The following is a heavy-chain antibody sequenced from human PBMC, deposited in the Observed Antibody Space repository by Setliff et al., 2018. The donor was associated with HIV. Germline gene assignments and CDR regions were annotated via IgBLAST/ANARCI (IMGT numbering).Heavy chain of an antibody. V-gene: IGHV3-74*01. Sequence: GGSLRLSCAASGFTFDRYWMHWVRQAPGKGLVWVSRVSSDGSSKTYADSVKDRFTISRDNAKNTLYLQMNSLRAEDTGVYYCHSGYDTEEQSYFDYWGQGTLVTSPQ. CDR2: VSSDGSSK. CDR1: GFTFDRYW. J-gene: IGHJ4*02. D-gene: IGHD5-12*01. CDR3: HSGYDTEEQSYFDY.